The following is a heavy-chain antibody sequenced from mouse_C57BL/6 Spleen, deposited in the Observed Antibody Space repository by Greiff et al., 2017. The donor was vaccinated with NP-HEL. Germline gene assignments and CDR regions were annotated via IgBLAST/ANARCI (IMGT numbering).Heavy chain of an antibody. D-gene: IGHD2-4*01. V-gene: IGHV5-4*01. CDR3: ARDPGDYDEYAMDY. Sequence: EVQGVESGGGLVKPGGSLKLSCAASGFTFSSYAMSWVRQTPEKRLEWVATISDGGSYTYYPDNVKGRCTISRDNAKNNLYLQMSHLKSEDTAMYDCARDPGDYDEYAMDYWGQGTSVTVSS. CDR2: ISDGGSYT. CDR1: GFTFSSYA. J-gene: IGHJ4*01.